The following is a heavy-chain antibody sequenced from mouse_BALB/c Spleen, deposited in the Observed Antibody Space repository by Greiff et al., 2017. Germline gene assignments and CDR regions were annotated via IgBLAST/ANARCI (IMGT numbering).Heavy chain of an antibody. V-gene: IGHV6-6*02. CDR2: IRLKSNNYAT. CDR3: TDWDASGPFAY. CDR1: GFTFSNYW. J-gene: IGHJ3*01. Sequence: EVKLMESGGGLVQPGGSMKLSCVASGFTFSNYWMNWVRQSPEKGLEWVAEIRLKSNNYATHYAESVKGRFTISRDDSNSSVYLQMNNLRAEDTGIYYCTDWDASGPFAYWGQGTLVTVSA. D-gene: IGHD4-1*01.